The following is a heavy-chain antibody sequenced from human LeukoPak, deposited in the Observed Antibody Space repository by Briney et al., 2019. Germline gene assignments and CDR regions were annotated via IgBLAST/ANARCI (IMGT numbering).Heavy chain of an antibody. CDR1: GGSISSSSYY. D-gene: IGHD3-22*01. Sequence: PSETLSLTCTVSGGSISSSSYYWGWIRQPPGKGLEWIGTIYYSGSTYYNPSLKSRVTISVDTSKNQFSLKLSSVTAADTAVYYCARPDYYDSSGYYYSAFDIWGQGTMVTVSS. J-gene: IGHJ3*02. V-gene: IGHV4-39*01. CDR3: ARPDYYDSSGYYYSAFDI. CDR2: IYYSGST.